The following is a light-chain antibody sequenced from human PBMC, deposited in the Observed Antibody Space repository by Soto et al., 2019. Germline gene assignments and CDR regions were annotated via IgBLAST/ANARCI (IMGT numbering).Light chain of an antibody. V-gene: IGKV3-20*01. J-gene: IGKJ1*01. CDR2: GAS. CDR1: QSASSRY. CDR3: LQYGSSPWT. Sequence: EIVLTQSPGTLSLSPGERATLSCRAGQSASSRYLAWYQLKPGQAPRVLIYGASSRATGIPDRFSGSGSGTDFTLAISRLEREDFAVYYCLQYGSSPWTFGQGTKVEIK.